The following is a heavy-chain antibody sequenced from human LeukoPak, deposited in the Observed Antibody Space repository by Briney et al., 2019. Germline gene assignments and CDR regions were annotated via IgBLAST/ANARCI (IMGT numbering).Heavy chain of an antibody. Sequence: QPGRSLRLSCAASGFTFSSYGMHWVRQAPGKGLEWVAVISYDGSNKYYADSVKGRFTISRVNSKNTLYLQMNSLRAEDTAVYYCAKDPADWPYYDILTGIFDYWGQGTLVTVSS. CDR2: ISYDGSNK. V-gene: IGHV3-30*18. CDR3: AKDPADWPYYDILTGIFDY. D-gene: IGHD3-9*01. CDR1: GFTFSSYG. J-gene: IGHJ4*02.